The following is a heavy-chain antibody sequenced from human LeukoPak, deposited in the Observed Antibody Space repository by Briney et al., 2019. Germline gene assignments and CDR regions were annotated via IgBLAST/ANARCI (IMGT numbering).Heavy chain of an antibody. V-gene: IGHV3-48*04. CDR3: ARDELLS. D-gene: IGHD1-26*01. CDR2: ISSSSSTI. Sequence: KGLECVSYISSSSSTIYYADSVKGRFTISRDNAKNSLYLQMNSLRAEDTAVYYCARDELLSWGQGTLVTVSS. J-gene: IGHJ5*02.